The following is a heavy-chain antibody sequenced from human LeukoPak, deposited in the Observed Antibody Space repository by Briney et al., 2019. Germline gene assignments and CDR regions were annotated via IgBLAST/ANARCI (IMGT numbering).Heavy chain of an antibody. V-gene: IGHV3-21*01. CDR1: GFTFSRYS. CDR2: ISSSSSYI. Sequence: GGSLRLSRAASGFTFSRYSMNWVRQAPGKGLEWVSSISSSSSYIYYADSVKGRFTISRDNAKNSLYLQMNSLRAEDTAVYDCARSITIFGEFYYFVFWGQGPLVSVSS. CDR3: ARSITIFGEFYYFVF. D-gene: IGHD3-3*01. J-gene: IGHJ4*02.